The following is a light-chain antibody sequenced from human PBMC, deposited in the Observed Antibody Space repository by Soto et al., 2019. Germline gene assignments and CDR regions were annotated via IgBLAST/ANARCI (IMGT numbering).Light chain of an antibody. J-gene: IGLJ2*01. CDR2: EVS. Sequence: QSALTQPASVSGSPGQSITISCSGTSSDVGGYNYVSWYQQHPRKAPKLMIYEVSNRPSGVSNRFSGSKSDNTASLTISGLQAEDEADYYCSSYISSSTLHVVFGGGTKVTVL. V-gene: IGLV2-14*01. CDR3: SSYISSSTLHVV. CDR1: SSDVGGYNY.